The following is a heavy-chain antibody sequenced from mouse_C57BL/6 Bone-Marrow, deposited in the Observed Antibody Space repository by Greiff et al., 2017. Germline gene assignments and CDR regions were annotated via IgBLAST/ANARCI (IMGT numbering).Heavy chain of an antibody. CDR1: GFSLTSYG. CDR3: ARNSFYYYGSSYYWYFDV. J-gene: IGHJ1*03. Sequence: QVQLQQSGPGLVQPSQSLSITCTVSGFSLTSYGVHWVRQSPGKGLEWLGVIWSGGSTDYNAAFISRLSISKDNSKSQVFFKMNSLQADDTAIYYCARNSFYYYGSSYYWYFDVWGTGTTVTVSS. CDR2: IWSGGST. V-gene: IGHV2-2*01. D-gene: IGHD1-1*01.